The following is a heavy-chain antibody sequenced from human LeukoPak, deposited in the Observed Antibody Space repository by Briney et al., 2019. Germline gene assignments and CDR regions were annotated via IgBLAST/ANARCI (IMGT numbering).Heavy chain of an antibody. D-gene: IGHD1-26*01. J-gene: IGHJ4*02. CDR2: IYYSGST. CDR3: ARHASGSYAPADY. CDR1: GGSISSSSYS. Sequence: PSETLSLTCTVSGGSISSSSYSWGWIRQPPGKGLEWIGSIYYSGSTYYNPSLKSRVTISVDTSKNQFSLKLSSVTAADTAVYYCARHASGSYAPADYWGQGTLVTVFS. V-gene: IGHV4-39*01.